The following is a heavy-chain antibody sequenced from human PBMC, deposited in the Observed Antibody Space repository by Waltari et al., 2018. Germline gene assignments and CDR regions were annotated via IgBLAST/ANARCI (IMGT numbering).Heavy chain of an antibody. CDR2: RKQDGSEK. J-gene: IGHJ4*02. CDR3: ARDIAARLAFDY. D-gene: IGHD6-6*01. Sequence: EVQLVESGGGLVQPGGSLRLSCAASGFNFSSYWMSWVRQAQGKGMEWVANRKQDGSEKYEVESVKGRFTSSRDNAKNPLYLKMNSLRAEDTAVYYCARDIAARLAFDYWGQGTLVTVSS. CDR1: GFNFSSYW. V-gene: IGHV3-7*01.